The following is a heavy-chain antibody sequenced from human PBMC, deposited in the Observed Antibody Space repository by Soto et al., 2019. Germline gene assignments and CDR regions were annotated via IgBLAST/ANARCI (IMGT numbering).Heavy chain of an antibody. Sequence: QVQLVESGGGVVQPGRSLRLSCAASRFTFSSYGMHWVRQAPGKGLEWVAVISYDGSNKYYADSVKGGFTISRDNSKNMLYLNRYRMGCADTVVYYCAKSLSVPCVRQYCYGIDVWGHGTTVTVFS. CDR1: RFTFSSYG. CDR2: ISYDGSNK. V-gene: IGHV3-30*18. J-gene: IGHJ6*02. CDR3: AKSLSVPCVRQYCYGIDV. D-gene: IGHD2-2*01.